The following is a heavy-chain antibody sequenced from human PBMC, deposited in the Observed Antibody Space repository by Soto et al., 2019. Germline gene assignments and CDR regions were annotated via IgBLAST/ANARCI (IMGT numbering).Heavy chain of an antibody. J-gene: IGHJ4*02. CDR1: GFTLSSYA. Sequence: VQLLASGGGLVQPGGSLRLSCAASGFTLSSYAMSWVRQAPGKGLEWVSAISGSGGTTYYADSVKGLFTISRDTSKNTMYLQMHSLRAGDTAVYYCAKVERYFYDSSGYYSSPLFWGQGTLVTVSS. CDR3: AKVERYFYDSSGYYSSPLF. D-gene: IGHD3-22*01. CDR2: ISGSGGTT. V-gene: IGHV3-23*01.